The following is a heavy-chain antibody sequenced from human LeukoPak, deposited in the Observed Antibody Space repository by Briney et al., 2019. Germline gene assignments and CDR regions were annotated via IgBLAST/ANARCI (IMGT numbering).Heavy chain of an antibody. CDR3: ARDPDCSSTSCRYGNWFDP. D-gene: IGHD2-2*01. CDR1: GGTFSSYA. V-gene: IGHV1-69*01. CDR2: IIPIFGTA. J-gene: IGHJ5*02. Sequence: SVKVSCKASGGTFSSYAISGVRQAPGQGLEWMGGIIPIFGTANYAQKFQGRVTITADESTSTAYMELSSLRSEDTAVYYCARDPDCSSTSCRYGNWFDPWGQGTLVTVSS.